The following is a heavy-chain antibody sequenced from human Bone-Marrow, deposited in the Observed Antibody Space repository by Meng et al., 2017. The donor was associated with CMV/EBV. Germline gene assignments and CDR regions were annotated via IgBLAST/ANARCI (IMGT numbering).Heavy chain of an antibody. CDR1: GGSISSSSYY. CDR3: ARGYCSSTSCYRPYYYYYGMDV. J-gene: IGHJ6*02. V-gene: IGHV4-39*07. Sequence: GSLRLSCTVSGGSISSSSYYWGWIRQPPGKGLEWIGSIYYSGSTNYNPSLESRVTISVDTSKNQFSLKLSSVTAADTAVYYCARGYCSSTSCYRPYYYYYGMDVWGQGTTVTVSS. D-gene: IGHD2-2*02. CDR2: IYYSGST.